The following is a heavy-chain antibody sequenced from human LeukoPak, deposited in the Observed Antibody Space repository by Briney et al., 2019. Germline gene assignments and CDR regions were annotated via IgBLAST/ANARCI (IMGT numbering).Heavy chain of an antibody. CDR2: IYPGDSDT. CDR1: GYSFTSYW. Sequence: GESLKISCKGSGYSFTSYWIGWVRPMPGKGLEWMGIIYPGDSDTRYSPSFQGQVTISADKSISTAYLQWSSLKASDTAMYYCARGVYCSSTSCYQFDYWGQGTLVTVSS. J-gene: IGHJ4*02. CDR3: ARGVYCSSTSCYQFDY. V-gene: IGHV5-51*01. D-gene: IGHD2-2*01.